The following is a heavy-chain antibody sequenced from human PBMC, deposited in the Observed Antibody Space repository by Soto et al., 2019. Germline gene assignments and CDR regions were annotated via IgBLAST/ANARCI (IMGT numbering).Heavy chain of an antibody. D-gene: IGHD6-13*01. V-gene: IGHV1-69*02. CDR2: IIPILGIA. Sequence: QVQLVQSGAEVKKPGSSVKVSCKASGGTFSSYTISWVRQAPGQGLEWMGRIIPILGIANYAQKFQGRVTMTAHKSTSTAYMELRSLRSEDTAGYYCARVWNEHSSSWYEGWFDPWGQGTLVTVSS. J-gene: IGHJ5*02. CDR1: GGTFSSYT. CDR3: ARVWNEHSSSWYEGWFDP.